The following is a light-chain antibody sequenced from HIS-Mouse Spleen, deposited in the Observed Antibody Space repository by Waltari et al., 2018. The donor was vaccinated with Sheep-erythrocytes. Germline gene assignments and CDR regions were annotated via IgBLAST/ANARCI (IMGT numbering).Light chain of an antibody. V-gene: IGKV3-11*01. CDR3: QQRSNWPHT. CDR1: QSVSSY. CDR2: DAS. J-gene: IGKJ2*01. Sequence: EIVLTQSPATLSLSPGERATLSCRSSQSVSSYLAWYQQKPGKAPRLLIYDASNRATGIPARFSGSGSGTDFTLTISSLEPEDFAVYYCQQRSNWPHTFGQGTKLEIK.